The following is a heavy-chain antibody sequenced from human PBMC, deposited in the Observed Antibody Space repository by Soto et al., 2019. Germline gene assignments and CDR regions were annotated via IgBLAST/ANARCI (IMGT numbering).Heavy chain of an antibody. Sequence: GGSLRLSCAASGFTFSSYAMSWVRQAPGKGLEWVSAISGSGGSTYYADSVKGRFTISRDNSKNTLYLQMNSLRAEDTAVYYCAKANRYSSSWYLFDYWGQGTLVTVSS. CDR1: GFTFSSYA. J-gene: IGHJ4*02. CDR3: AKANRYSSSWYLFDY. CDR2: ISGSGGST. D-gene: IGHD6-13*01. V-gene: IGHV3-23*01.